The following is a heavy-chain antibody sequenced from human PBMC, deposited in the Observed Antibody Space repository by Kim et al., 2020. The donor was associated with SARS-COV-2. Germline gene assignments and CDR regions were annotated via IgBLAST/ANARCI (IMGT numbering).Heavy chain of an antibody. CDR1: GLTFSSYW. CDR2: IKQDGSEK. Sequence: GGSLRLSCEASGLTFSSYWMNWVRQAPGKGLECVASIKQDGSEKNYEDSVRGRFTISRDNTKKSVYLQMNSLRAEDTAMYYCVTQGATYWGQGTLVTVSS. CDR3: VTQGATY. V-gene: IGHV3-7*01. J-gene: IGHJ4*02.